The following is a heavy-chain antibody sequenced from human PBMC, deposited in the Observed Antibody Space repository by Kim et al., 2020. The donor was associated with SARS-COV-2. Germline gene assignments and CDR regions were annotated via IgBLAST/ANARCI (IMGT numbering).Heavy chain of an antibody. Sequence: YADDGKGRFTISGDNSKNTLYLQMNSLRAEDTAVFYCGKASGSGTYAFDIWGQGTVVTVSS. J-gene: IGHJ3*02. V-gene: IGHV3-23*03. D-gene: IGHD3-10*01. CDR3: GKASGSGTYAFDI.